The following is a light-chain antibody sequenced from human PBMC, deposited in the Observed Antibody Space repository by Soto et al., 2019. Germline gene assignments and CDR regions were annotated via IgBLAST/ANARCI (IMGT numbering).Light chain of an antibody. CDR1: QDISNY. V-gene: IGKV1-27*01. J-gene: IGKJ3*01. CDR3: QKYDSAPPLT. CDR2: AAS. Sequence: DIQMTQSPSSLSASVGDRVTITCRASQDISNYLAWYQQKPRKVPKLLIYAASTLQSGVPSRFSGTGSGTDFTLTISGLQPEDVATYYCQKYDSAPPLTFGPGTRVDIK.